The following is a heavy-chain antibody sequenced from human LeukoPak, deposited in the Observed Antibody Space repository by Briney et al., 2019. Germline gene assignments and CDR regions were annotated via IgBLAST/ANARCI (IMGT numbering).Heavy chain of an antibody. Sequence: SETLSLTCAVSGGSFSGYYWSWIRQPPGKGLEWIGEINHSGSTNYNPSLKSRVTISVDTSKTQFSLKLSSVTAADTAVYYCARKRPYYYDSSGRTLDYWGQGTLVTVSS. CDR2: INHSGST. CDR1: GGSFSGYY. CDR3: ARKRPYYYDSSGRTLDY. D-gene: IGHD3-22*01. V-gene: IGHV4-34*01. J-gene: IGHJ4*02.